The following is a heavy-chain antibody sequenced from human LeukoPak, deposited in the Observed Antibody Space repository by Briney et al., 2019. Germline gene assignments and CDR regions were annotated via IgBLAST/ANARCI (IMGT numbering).Heavy chain of an antibody. CDR1: GYTFATYY. V-gene: IGHV1-46*01. CDR2: INPSDGSP. Sequence: ASVKVSCKASGYTFATYYVHWVRQAPGQGPEWMGIINPSDGSPNYAQKFQGRDTMTRDTSTSTVYMELSSLRSEDTAVYYCARARLPYTSSSLCFDYWGQGTLVTVSS. D-gene: IGHD6-6*01. CDR3: ARARLPYTSSSLCFDY. J-gene: IGHJ4*02.